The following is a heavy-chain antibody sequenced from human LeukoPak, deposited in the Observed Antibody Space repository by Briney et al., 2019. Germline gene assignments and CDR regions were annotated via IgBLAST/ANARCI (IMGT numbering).Heavy chain of an antibody. J-gene: IGHJ4*02. CDR3: ARSGSGSYYGDYSDY. D-gene: IGHD1-26*01. Sequence: SETLSLTCTVSGGSISSRSYYWGWIRQPPGKGLEWIGYIYYTGSPYYNSSLKSRVTISVDTSKNQFSLKLSSVTAADTAVYYCARSGSGSYYGDYSDYWGQGTLVTVSS. CDR2: IYYTGSP. V-gene: IGHV4-39*01. CDR1: GGSISSRSYY.